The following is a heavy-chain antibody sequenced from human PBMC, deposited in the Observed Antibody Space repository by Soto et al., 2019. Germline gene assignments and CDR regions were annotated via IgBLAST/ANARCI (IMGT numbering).Heavy chain of an antibody. Sequence: QLQLQESGPGLVKPSETLSLTCTVSGGSISSSSYYWGWIRQPPGKGLEWIGIIYYSGSTYYNPSLKSRVTISVDTSKNQFALKLSSVTAADTAVYYCVTHTRRTAMVTYWGQGTLVTVSS. D-gene: IGHD5-18*01. CDR1: GGSISSSSYY. V-gene: IGHV4-39*01. CDR2: IYYSGST. J-gene: IGHJ4*02. CDR3: VTHTRRTAMVTY.